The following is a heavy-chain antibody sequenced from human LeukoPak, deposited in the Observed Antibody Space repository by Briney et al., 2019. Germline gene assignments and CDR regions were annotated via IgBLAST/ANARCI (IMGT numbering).Heavy chain of an antibody. CDR2: IIPIFGTA. CDR3: ARDLPPYYFDD. V-gene: IGHV1-69*06. CDR1: EGTFSSYA. Sequence: SVNVSCKAAEGTFSSYAISWVRQAPGQGLEWMGGIIPIFGTANYAQKFQGRVTITADKSTSTAYMDLSSLRSEDTAVYCCARDLPPYYFDDWGQGTLVTVSS. J-gene: IGHJ4*02.